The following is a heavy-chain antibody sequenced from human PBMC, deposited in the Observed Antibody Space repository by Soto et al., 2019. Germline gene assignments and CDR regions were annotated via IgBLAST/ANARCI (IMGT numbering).Heavy chain of an antibody. CDR1: GYTFTTFG. V-gene: IGHV1-18*01. CDR3: ARGSPGPVDH. J-gene: IGHJ4*02. D-gene: IGHD3-10*01. Sequence: ASVKVSCKASGYTFTTFGISWVRQAPGQGLEWVGWISANNGNTKYSQKFQGRVSLTTETSASTAYMELRSLRSQDTAVYYCARGSPGPVDHWGQGTQVTVSS. CDR2: ISANNGNT.